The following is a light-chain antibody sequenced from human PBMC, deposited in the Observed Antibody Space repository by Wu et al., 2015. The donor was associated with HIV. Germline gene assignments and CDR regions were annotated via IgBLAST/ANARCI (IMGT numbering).Light chain of an antibody. V-gene: IGKV3D-11*03. Sequence: EVVLTQSPATLSVSPGERATLSCRASQSISSNLAWYQQKPGQAPRLVVYGASNRATGIPARFSGSGFGTDFTLTISSLEPEDSAVYYCQHRFTWPLTFGQGTRLEIK. J-gene: IGKJ5*01. CDR3: QHRFTWPLT. CDR2: GAS. CDR1: QSISSN.